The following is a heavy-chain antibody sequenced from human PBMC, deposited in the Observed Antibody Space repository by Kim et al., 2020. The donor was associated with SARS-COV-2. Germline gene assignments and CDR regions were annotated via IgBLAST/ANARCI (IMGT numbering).Heavy chain of an antibody. J-gene: IGHJ6*02. CDR3: ARRRYYDSNGYYQTNYYYGMDV. CDR2: IYPGDSDT. Sequence: GESLKISCKGSGYSFTSYWIGWVRQMPGKGLEWMGIIYPGDSDTRYSPSFQGQVTISADQSISTAYLQWRSLRASDTAMYYCARRRYYDSNGYYQTNYYYGMDVWGQGTTVTVSS. V-gene: IGHV5-51*01. D-gene: IGHD3-22*01. CDR1: GYSFTSYW.